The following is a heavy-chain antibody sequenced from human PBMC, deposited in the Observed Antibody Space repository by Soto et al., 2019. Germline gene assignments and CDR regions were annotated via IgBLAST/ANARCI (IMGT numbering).Heavy chain of an antibody. CDR2: ISAYNGNT. V-gene: IGHV1-18*01. Sequence: ASVKVSCKASGYTFTSYGISWVRQAPGQGLEWMGWISAYNGNTNYAQKLQGRVTMTTDTSTSTAYMELRSLRSDDTAVYYCARGLSWFGDKKTNYYYYGMDVWGQGTTVTVSS. CDR1: GYTFTSYG. CDR3: ARGLSWFGDKKTNYYYYGMDV. J-gene: IGHJ6*02. D-gene: IGHD3-3*01.